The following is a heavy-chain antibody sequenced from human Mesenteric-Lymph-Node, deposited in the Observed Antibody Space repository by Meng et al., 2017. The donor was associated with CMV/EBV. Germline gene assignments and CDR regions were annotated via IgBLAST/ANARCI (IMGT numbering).Heavy chain of an antibody. D-gene: IGHD6-6*01. V-gene: IGHV3-74*01. CDR3: ARDVLVLGYSSSSTAYYYYYGMDV. Sequence: GESLKISCAASGFTFYYYTMSWVRQAPGKGLVWVSRINSDGSSTSYADSVKGRFTISRDNAKNTLYLQMNSLRAEDTAVYYCARDVLVLGYSSSSTAYYYYYGMDVWGQGTTVTVSS. J-gene: IGHJ6*02. CDR1: GFTFYYYT. CDR2: INSDGSST.